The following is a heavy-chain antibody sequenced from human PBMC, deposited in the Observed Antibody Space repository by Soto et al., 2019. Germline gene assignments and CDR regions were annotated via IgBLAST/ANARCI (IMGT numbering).Heavy chain of an antibody. CDR1: GGTFSSYT. D-gene: IGHD4-17*01. CDR2: IIPILGIA. CDR3: ASFDYGDYLTPLHSWFDP. V-gene: IGHV1-69*02. Sequence: QVQLVQSGAEVKKPGSSVKVSCKASGGTFSSYTISWVRQAPGQGLEWMGRIIPILGIANYAQKFQGRVTITADKSTSTAYMELSSLRSEDTAVYYCASFDYGDYLTPLHSWFDPWGQGTLVTVSS. J-gene: IGHJ5*02.